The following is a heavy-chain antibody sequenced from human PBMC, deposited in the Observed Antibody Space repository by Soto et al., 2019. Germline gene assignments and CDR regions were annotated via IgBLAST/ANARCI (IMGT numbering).Heavy chain of an antibody. CDR3: ARAPRIAVAGAAFDI. Sequence: PSETLSLTCAVYGGSFSGYYWSWIRQPPGKGLEWIGEINHSGSTNYNPSLKSRVTISVDTSKNQFSLKLSSVTAADTAVYYCARAPRIAVAGAAFDIWGQGTMVTVSS. V-gene: IGHV4-34*01. CDR1: GGSFSGYY. J-gene: IGHJ3*02. CDR2: INHSGST. D-gene: IGHD6-19*01.